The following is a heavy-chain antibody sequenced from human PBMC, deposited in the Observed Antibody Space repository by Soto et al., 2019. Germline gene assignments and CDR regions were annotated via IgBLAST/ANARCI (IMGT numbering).Heavy chain of an antibody. CDR3: ARARYSSGWGENWFDP. J-gene: IGHJ5*02. CDR2: IYYSGST. Sequence: SETLSLTYTVSGGSISSYYWSWIRQPPGKGLEWIGYIYYSGSTNYNPSLKSRVTISVDTSKNQSSLKLSSVTAADTAVYYCARARYSSGWGENWFDPWGQGTLVTVSS. D-gene: IGHD6-19*01. V-gene: IGHV4-59*01. CDR1: GGSISSYY.